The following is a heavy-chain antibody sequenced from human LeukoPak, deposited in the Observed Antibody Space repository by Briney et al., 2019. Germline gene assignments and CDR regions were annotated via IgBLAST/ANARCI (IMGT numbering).Heavy chain of an antibody. D-gene: IGHD5-18*01. CDR2: IRSKAYGGTT. CDR3: TRESPRIRLWSGTYYYYYYMDV. Sequence: GGSLRLSCTASGFTFGDYAMSWVRQAPGKGLEWVGFIRSKAYGGTTEYAASVKGRFTISRDDSKSIAYLQMNSLKTEDTAVYYCTRESPRIRLWSGTYYYYYYMDVWGKGTTVTVSS. V-gene: IGHV3-49*04. J-gene: IGHJ6*03. CDR1: GFTFGDYA.